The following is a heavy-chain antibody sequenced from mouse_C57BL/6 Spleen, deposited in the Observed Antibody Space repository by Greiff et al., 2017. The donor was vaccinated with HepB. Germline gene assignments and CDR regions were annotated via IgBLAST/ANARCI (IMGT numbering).Heavy chain of an antibody. CDR1: GYTFTSYW. V-gene: IGHV1-69*01. CDR2: IDPSDSYT. D-gene: IGHD1-1*01. Sequence: QVQLQQPGAELVMPGASVKLSCKASGYTFTSYWMHWVKQRPGQGLEWIGEIDPSDSYTNYNQKFKGKSTLTVDKSSITAYMQLSSLTSEDSAVYYCARSGLLLDYWGQGTTLTVSS. CDR3: ARSGLLLDY. J-gene: IGHJ2*01.